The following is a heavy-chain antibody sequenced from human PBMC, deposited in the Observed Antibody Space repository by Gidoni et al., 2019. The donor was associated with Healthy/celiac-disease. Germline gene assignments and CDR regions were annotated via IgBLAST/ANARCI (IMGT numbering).Heavy chain of an antibody. V-gene: IGHV1-69*08. Sequence: QVQLVQSGAEVKKPGSSVKVSCKASGGTFSSYTSSWVRQAPGQGLEWMGRIIPILGIANYAQKFQGRVTITADKSTSTAYMELSSLRSEDTAVYYCAREGVEMATITAFDIWGQGTMVTVSS. CDR2: IIPILGIA. J-gene: IGHJ3*02. CDR3: AREGVEMATITAFDI. CDR1: GGTFSSYT. D-gene: IGHD5-12*01.